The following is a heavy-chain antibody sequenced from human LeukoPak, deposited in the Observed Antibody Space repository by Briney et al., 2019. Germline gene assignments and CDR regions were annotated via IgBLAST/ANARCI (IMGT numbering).Heavy chain of an antibody. D-gene: IGHD2-21*02. Sequence: PSETLSLTCGAYGGSFSGYYYSWIRQPPGKGLEWIGEINHSGYTNYNPSLKSRVTISVDTSKNHFSLKLGSVTAADTAVYYCARHGHHGDHDYWGQGTLVTVSS. CDR1: GGSFSGYY. CDR2: INHSGYT. V-gene: IGHV4-34*01. J-gene: IGHJ4*02. CDR3: ARHGHHGDHDY.